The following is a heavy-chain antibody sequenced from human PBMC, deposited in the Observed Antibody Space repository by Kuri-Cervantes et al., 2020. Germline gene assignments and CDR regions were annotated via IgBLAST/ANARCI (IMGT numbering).Heavy chain of an antibody. J-gene: IGHJ6*02. Sequence: ASVKVSCKASGGTFSSYAISWVRQAPGQGLEWMGWINPNSGGTNYAQKFQGRVTMTRDTSISTAYMELSRLRSDDTAVYYCARGPIWFGEDGMDVWGQGTTVTVSS. V-gene: IGHV1-2*02. D-gene: IGHD3-10*01. CDR1: GGTFSSYA. CDR3: ARGPIWFGEDGMDV. CDR2: INPNSGGT.